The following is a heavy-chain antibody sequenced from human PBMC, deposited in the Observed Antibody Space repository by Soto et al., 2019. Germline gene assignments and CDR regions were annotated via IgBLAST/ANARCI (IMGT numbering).Heavy chain of an antibody. CDR1: IGSISGYC. V-gene: IGHV4-59*01. J-gene: IGHJ4*02. Sequence: SETLCLTWTVSIGSISGYCWSWIRQPPGREPEWIGYISYRGNTNYNPSLQSRVSISLVTSKNQISLKLEAVTASDTAVYYCARMERSKEGLSVYYFDFWGQGTLVTVSS. D-gene: IGHD1-26*01. CDR3: ARMERSKEGLSVYYFDF. CDR2: ISYRGNT.